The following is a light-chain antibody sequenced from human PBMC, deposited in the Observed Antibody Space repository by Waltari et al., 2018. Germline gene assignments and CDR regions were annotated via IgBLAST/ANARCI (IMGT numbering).Light chain of an antibody. CDR3: QQSDGIPFT. Sequence: MTQSPSSLSASVGDTVTITCRASQSVSRYLNWYQQRPGGAPNLLIYRTSNLQGGVPSRFSGSGSGTDFTLTIDSLQPEDFATYYCQQSDGIPFTFGQGTKLEVK. CDR1: QSVSRY. CDR2: RTS. J-gene: IGKJ2*01. V-gene: IGKV1-39*01.